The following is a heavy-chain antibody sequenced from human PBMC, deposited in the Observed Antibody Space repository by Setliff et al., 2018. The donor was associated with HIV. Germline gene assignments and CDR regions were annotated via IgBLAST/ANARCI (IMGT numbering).Heavy chain of an antibody. D-gene: IGHD6-13*01. CDR3: ARTTSLFPGMAAAEPWNYYYYMDV. V-gene: IGHV4-59*08. Sequence: SETLSLTCTVSGCSISNYYWSWIRQPPGKGLEWIGHIYYSGSTSYNPSLKSRVTISIDMSKNQFSLKLCSVTAADTAMYFCARTTSLFPGMAAAEPWNYYYYMDVWAKGTTVTVSS. CDR2: IYYSGST. J-gene: IGHJ6*03. CDR1: GCSISNYY.